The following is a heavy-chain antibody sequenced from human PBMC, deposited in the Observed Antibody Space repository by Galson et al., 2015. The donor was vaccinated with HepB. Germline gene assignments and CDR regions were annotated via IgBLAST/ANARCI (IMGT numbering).Heavy chain of an antibody. CDR2: TYYRSKWYH. J-gene: IGHJ4*02. D-gene: IGHD5-24*01. Sequence: CAISGDSVSSSSAAWNWIRQSPSRGLEWLGRTYYRSKWYHGYAVSVRGRITINPDTSNNRSSLQLNSVTPEDTAMYYCARSSDGDLDYWGQGSLVTVSS. CDR1: GDSVSSSSAA. V-gene: IGHV6-1*01. CDR3: ARSSDGDLDY.